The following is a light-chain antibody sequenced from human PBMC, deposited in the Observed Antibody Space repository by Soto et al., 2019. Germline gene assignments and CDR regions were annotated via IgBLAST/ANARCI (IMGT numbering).Light chain of an antibody. J-gene: IGKJ2*01. CDR3: QQYNNWPPVGT. CDR2: GAS. V-gene: IGKV3-15*01. CDR1: QSVSSN. Sequence: EIVMTQSPATLSVSPGERATLSCRASQSVSSNLAWYQQKPGQAPRLLIYGASTRATGIPARFSGSGSGTEFTLTISSLQSEDFAVYYCQQYNNWPPVGTCGQGTKLEIK.